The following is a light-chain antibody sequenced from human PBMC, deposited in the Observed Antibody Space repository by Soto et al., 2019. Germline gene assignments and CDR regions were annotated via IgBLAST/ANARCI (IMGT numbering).Light chain of an antibody. Sequence: EIVLTQSPATLSLSPGERATLSCWACQSVNIYLAWYQQKPGQAPRLLISDASNRATGIPARFSGSGSGTDFTLTISSLEPEDFAVYYCQQRRSWPITFGQGTRLEIK. CDR3: QQRRSWPIT. J-gene: IGKJ5*01. CDR1: QSVNIY. CDR2: DAS. V-gene: IGKV3-11*01.